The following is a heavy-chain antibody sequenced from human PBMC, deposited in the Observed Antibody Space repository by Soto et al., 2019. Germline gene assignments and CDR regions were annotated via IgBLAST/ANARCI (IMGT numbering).Heavy chain of an antibody. CDR3: ARDNRSFWNGYYRRYDYYGMDV. V-gene: IGHV3-11*01. CDR2: TGRSLYPI. Sequence: HVQLVESGGGLVEPGGSLRLSCAASGFSFSDYYVNWIRQAPGKGLEWISYTGRSLYPIYYADSVKGRFSISRDSAKKSVFLQMNRLRVEDTAVYYCARDNRSFWNGYYRRYDYYGMDVWGRGTTVIVSS. CDR1: GFSFSDYY. J-gene: IGHJ6*02. D-gene: IGHD3-3*01.